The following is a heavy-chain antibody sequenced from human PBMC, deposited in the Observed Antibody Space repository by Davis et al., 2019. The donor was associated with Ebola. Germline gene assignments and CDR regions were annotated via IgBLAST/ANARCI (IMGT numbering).Heavy chain of an antibody. V-gene: IGHV3-74*03. Sequence: GESLKISCKVSGVTFSSHWMYWVRQVPGKGLVWNSRISRDGSITKYADSVQGRFVISRDNAQNILFLQMNSLGAEDTAVYYCARGLYSESDVGLESWGQGTLVTVSS. CDR2: ISRDGSIT. CDR1: GVTFSSHW. J-gene: IGHJ4*02. CDR3: ARGLYSESDVGLES. D-gene: IGHD2-8*01.